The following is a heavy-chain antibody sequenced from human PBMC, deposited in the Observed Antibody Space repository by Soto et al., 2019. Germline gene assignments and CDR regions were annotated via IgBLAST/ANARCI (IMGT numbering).Heavy chain of an antibody. CDR1: GGSFSGYY. D-gene: IGHD2-15*01. J-gene: IGHJ4*02. V-gene: IGHV4-34*01. Sequence: NPSETLSLTCAVYGGSFSGYYWSWIRQPPGKGLEWIGEINHSGSTNHNPSLKSRVTISVDTSKNQFSLKLSSVTAADTAVYYCARGRTKKDIVVVVAATRPSIHFDYWGQGTLVTVSS. CDR3: ARGRTKKDIVVVVAATRPSIHFDY. CDR2: INHSGST.